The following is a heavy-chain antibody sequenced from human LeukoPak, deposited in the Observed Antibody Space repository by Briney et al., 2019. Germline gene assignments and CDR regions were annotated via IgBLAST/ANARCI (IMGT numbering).Heavy chain of an antibody. CDR1: GGSINSNSHQ. V-gene: IGHV4-39*02. Sequence: SETLSLTCSVSGGSINSNSHQWDWIRQAPGKGLEWIGNIYYSGTNSYNPSLKSRVTISVDTSNNHFSLGLTSVTAADTAVYYCARRGDISTDYAFDYWGQGTLVTVSS. J-gene: IGHJ4*02. CDR2: IYYSGTN. D-gene: IGHD3-9*01. CDR3: ARRGDISTDYAFDY.